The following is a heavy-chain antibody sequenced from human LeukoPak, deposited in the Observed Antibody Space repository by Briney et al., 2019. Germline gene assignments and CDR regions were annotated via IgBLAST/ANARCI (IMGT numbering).Heavy chain of an antibody. CDR3: ASSLRRSSGWSTSDY. CDR1: GSTFTSYW. D-gene: IGHD6-19*01. V-gene: IGHV5-51*01. J-gene: IGHJ4*02. CDR2: IYPGDSTT. Sequence: GESLKISCKGSGSTFTSYWIGWVRQMPGKVVEWLGIIYPGDSTTRYSPSFQGQVTISADKSISTAYLQWSSLKASDTAMYYCASSLRRSSGWSTSDYWGQGTLVTVSS.